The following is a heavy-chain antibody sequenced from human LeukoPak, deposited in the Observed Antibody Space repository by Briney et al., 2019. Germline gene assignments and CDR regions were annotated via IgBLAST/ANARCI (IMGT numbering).Heavy chain of an antibody. Sequence: ASVKVSCKASGYTFNSSYMHWVRQAPGQGLEWMGIINPSDDSARYAQKFQGRVTMTKDTSTNTVYMHLSSLSSDDTAVYYCARAYYESSAYRHAVYFDYWGQGTLVTVSS. J-gene: IGHJ4*02. CDR3: ARAYYESSAYRHAVYFDY. CDR2: INPSDDSA. V-gene: IGHV1-46*02. CDR1: GYTFNSSY. D-gene: IGHD3-22*01.